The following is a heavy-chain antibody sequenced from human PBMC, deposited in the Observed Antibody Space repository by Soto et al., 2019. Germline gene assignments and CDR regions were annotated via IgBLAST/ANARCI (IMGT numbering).Heavy chain of an antibody. J-gene: IGHJ4*02. CDR3: AREKKMTTVVRWGFDY. CDR1: GFTFSSYW. CDR2: IKQDGSEK. V-gene: IGHV3-7*03. Sequence: EVQLVESGGGLVQPGGSLRLSCAASGFTFSSYWMSWVRQAPGKGLEWVANIKQDGSEKYYVDSVKGRFTISRDNAKNSLYLQMNSLRAEDTAVYYCAREKKMTTVVRWGFDYWGQGTLVTVSS. D-gene: IGHD4-17*01.